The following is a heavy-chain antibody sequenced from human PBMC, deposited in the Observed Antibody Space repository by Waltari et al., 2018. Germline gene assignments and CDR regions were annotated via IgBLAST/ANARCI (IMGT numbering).Heavy chain of an antibody. CDR3: AGTTQDFYYMDV. CDR1: GGSISSYY. J-gene: IGHJ6*03. CDR2: IYYSGST. Sequence: QVQLQESGPGLVKPSETLSLTCTVSGGSISSYYWSWIRQPPGKGLEWIGYIYYSGSTNYNPSLKSRVTISVDTSKNQFSLKLSSVTAADTAVYYCAGTTQDFYYMDVWGKGTTVTISS. V-gene: IGHV4-59*01. D-gene: IGHD1-1*01.